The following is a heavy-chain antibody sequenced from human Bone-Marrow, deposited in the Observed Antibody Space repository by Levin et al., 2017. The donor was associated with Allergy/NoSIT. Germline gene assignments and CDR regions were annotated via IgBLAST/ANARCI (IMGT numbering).Heavy chain of an antibody. CDR3: ARELFSRAGGLDTAMAKNTLFDY. Sequence: GGSLRLSCAASGFTFSSYGMHWVRQAPGKGLEWVAVIWYDGSNKYYADSVKGRFTISRDNSKNTLYLQMNSLRAEDTAVYYCARELFSRAGGLDTAMAKNTLFDYWGQGTLVTVSS. J-gene: IGHJ4*02. D-gene: IGHD5-18*01. CDR2: IWYDGSNK. CDR1: GFTFSSYG. V-gene: IGHV3-33*01.